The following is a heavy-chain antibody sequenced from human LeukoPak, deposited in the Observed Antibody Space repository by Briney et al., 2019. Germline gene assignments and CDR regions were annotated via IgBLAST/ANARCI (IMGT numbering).Heavy chain of an antibody. CDR3: SRSQFDY. V-gene: IGHV3-74*03. J-gene: IGHJ4*02. CDR2: ISGDGTIK. CDR1: GFPFSSYW. Sequence: SGGSLRLSCEPSGFPFSSYWMLWVRHAPGKGLVWVSRISGDGTIKTYADFVRGRFTISRDNTKNILYLQMNSLKVEDTATYFCSRSQFDYWGQGVLVTVSS.